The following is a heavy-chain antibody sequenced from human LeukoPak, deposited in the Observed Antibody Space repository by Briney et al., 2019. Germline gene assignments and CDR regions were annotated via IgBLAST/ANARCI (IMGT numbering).Heavy chain of an antibody. CDR1: GGSISSGSYY. V-gene: IGHV4-61*02. CDR3: ARGLHGYTYGYVPWELYYYMDV. D-gene: IGHD5-18*01. CDR2: IYTSGST. Sequence: SQTLSLTCTVSGGSISSGSYYWSWIRQPAGKGLEWIGRIYTSGSTNYNPSLKSRVTISVDTSKNQFSLKMSSVSAADTAVYYCARGLHGYTYGYVPWELYYYMDVWGKGTTVTISS. J-gene: IGHJ6*03.